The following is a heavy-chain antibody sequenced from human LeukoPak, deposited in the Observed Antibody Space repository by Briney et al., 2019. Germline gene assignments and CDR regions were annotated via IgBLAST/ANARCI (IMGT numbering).Heavy chain of an antibody. V-gene: IGHV3-33*01. D-gene: IGHD3-9*01. CDR2: IWYDGSSE. J-gene: IGHJ4*02. CDR3: ARDSYDILTGYYSGPDY. Sequence: GGSLRLSCAASGFTFSSFGMHWVRQAPGKGLEWVTLIWYDGSSEYYVDSVKGRFTISRDNSKNTLYLQINSLRAEDTAAYYCARDSYDILTGYYSGPDYWGQGTQVTVSS. CDR1: GFTFSSFG.